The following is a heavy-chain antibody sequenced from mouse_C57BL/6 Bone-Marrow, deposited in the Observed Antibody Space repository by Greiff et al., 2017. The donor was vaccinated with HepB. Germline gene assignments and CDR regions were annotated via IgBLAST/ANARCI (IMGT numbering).Heavy chain of an antibody. J-gene: IGHJ3*01. CDR3: ARDDYPLFAY. CDR1: GYTFTSYG. V-gene: IGHV1-81*01. CDR2: IYPRSGNT. D-gene: IGHD2-4*01. Sequence: VQLQESGAELARPGASVKLSCKASGYTFTSYGISWVKQRTGQGLEWIGEIYPRSGNTYYNEKFKGKATLTADKSSSTAYMELRSLTSEDSAVYFCARDDYPLFAYWGQGTLVTVSA.